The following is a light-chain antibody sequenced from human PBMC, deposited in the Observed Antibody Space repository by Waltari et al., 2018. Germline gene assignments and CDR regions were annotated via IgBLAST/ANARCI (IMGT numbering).Light chain of an antibody. Sequence: QSALTQPRSVSGSPGQSVPISCTATSSDVGPYDHVSWYQHHPGKAPKLMICDVTKRPSGVPDRFSGSKSGNTASLTISGLQAEDEAYYYCCSYAGRYTHVVFGGGTKLTVL. CDR2: DVT. CDR1: SSDVGPYDH. J-gene: IGLJ2*01. CDR3: CSYAGRYTHVV. V-gene: IGLV2-11*01.